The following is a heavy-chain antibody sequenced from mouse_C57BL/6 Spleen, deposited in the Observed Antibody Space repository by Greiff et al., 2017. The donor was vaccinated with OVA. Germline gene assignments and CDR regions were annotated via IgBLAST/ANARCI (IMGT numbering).Heavy chain of an antibody. J-gene: IGHJ4*01. CDR2: ISDGGSYT. CDR3: ARAYYGSRGAIDY. D-gene: IGHD1-1*01. CDR1: GFTFSSYA. V-gene: IGHV5-4*01. Sequence: DVQLVESGGGLVKPGGSLKLSCAASGFTFSSYAMSWVRQTPEKRLEWVATISDGGSYTYYTDNVQGRFTISRDNAKNNLYLHMSHMKSKDTAMDYCARAYYGSRGAIDYWGQGTSVTVSS.